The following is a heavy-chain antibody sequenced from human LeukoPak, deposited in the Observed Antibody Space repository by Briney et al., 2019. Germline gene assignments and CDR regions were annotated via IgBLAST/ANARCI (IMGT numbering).Heavy chain of an antibody. CDR1: GGTFSSYA. CDR2: IIPIFGTA. D-gene: IGHD1-26*01. V-gene: IGHV1-69*13. J-gene: IGHJ4*02. CDR3: ARGVRRRELLPVFDY. Sequence: ASVKVSCTASGGTFSSYAISWVRQAPGQGPEWMGGIIPIFGTANYAQKFQGRVTPTADESTSTASTELSSPRSEDTAVYYCARGVRRRELLPVFDYWGQGTLVTVSS.